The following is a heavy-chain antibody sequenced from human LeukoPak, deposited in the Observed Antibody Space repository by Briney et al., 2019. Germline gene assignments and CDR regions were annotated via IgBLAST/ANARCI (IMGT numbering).Heavy chain of an antibody. J-gene: IGHJ4*02. D-gene: IGHD3-10*01. CDR3: AKDLEVWFGESPVDY. Sequence: GGSLRLSCAASGFAFSNYGMHWVRQAPGKGLEWVAVISYEGSNKYYADSVKGRFTISRDNSKYTLYLQMNSLRSEDTAVYYCAKDLEVWFGESPVDYWGQGTLVTVSS. CDR2: ISYEGSNK. CDR1: GFAFSNYG. V-gene: IGHV3-30*18.